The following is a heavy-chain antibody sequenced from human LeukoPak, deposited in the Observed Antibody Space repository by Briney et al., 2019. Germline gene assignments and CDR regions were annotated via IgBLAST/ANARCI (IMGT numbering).Heavy chain of an antibody. V-gene: IGHV3-49*04. CDR1: GFTFSTYN. CDR2: ISGTVYGATT. Sequence: GGSLRLSCAASGFTFSTYNMNWVRQAPGKGLEWVGTISGTVYGATTGYAASVKGRFTISRDDSKSIAHLQMNSLKTEDTAVYYCTRDLKAGNRGYWGQGTLVTVSS. CDR3: TRDLKAGNRGY. D-gene: IGHD6-19*01. J-gene: IGHJ4*02.